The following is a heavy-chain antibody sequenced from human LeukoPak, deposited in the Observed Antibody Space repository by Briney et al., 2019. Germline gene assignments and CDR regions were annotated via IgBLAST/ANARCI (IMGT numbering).Heavy chain of an antibody. Sequence: SVKVSCKASGDTFSSYTISWVRQAPGQGLEWMGRIIPILGIANYAQKFQGRVTITADKSTSTAYMELSSLKASDTATYYCARLDFGDSGSEYFDYWGQGTLVTVSS. D-gene: IGHD4-17*01. J-gene: IGHJ4*02. CDR3: ARLDFGDSGSEYFDY. CDR1: GDTFSSYT. V-gene: IGHV1-69*02. CDR2: IIPILGIA.